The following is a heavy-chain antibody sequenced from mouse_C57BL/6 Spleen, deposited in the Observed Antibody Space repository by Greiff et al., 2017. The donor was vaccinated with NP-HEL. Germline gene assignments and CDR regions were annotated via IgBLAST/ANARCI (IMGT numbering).Heavy chain of an antibody. D-gene: IGHD1-1*01. CDR3: ARTSYAGGFAY. J-gene: IGHJ3*01. CDR1: GYTFTDYN. Sequence: EVQLQQSGPELVKPGASVKIPCKASGYTFTDYNMDWVKQSHGKSLEWIGDINPNNGGTIYNQKFKGKATLTVDKSSSTAYMELRSLTSEDTAVYYCARTSYAGGFAYWGQGTLVTVSA. V-gene: IGHV1-18*01. CDR2: INPNNGGT.